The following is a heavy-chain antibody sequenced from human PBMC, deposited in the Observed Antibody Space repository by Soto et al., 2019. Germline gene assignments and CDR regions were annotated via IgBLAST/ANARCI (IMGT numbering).Heavy chain of an antibody. CDR3: AIRPSYFDLNWYFDL. Sequence: QLQLHESGPGLVKPSETLSLTCTVSGGSLSIGDYYWGWIRQPPGKGLEWIGSIYHRGGPDSNPSLESPAIIALDTTTNQFSLKLMSVTAADTAVYYCAIRPSYFDLNWYFDLWGRGTLVTV. J-gene: IGHJ2*01. D-gene: IGHD3-10*01. CDR1: GGSLSIGDYY. V-gene: IGHV4-39*01. CDR2: IYHRGGP.